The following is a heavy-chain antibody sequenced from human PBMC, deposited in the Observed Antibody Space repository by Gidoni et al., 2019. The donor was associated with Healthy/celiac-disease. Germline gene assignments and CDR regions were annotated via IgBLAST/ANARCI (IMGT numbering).Heavy chain of an antibody. J-gene: IGHJ5*02. D-gene: IGHD3-22*01. Sequence: QVQLVQSGAEVKKPGSSVKVSCKASGGTFSSYAISWVRQAPGQGLEWMGGINPNFDKASTPKKVQGRITITAEEPTSTAYVELGSLGSEDTAVYYCARAYYYEQGGGWFDPWGQGTLVTVSS. V-gene: IGHV1-69*01. CDR2: INPNFDKA. CDR3: ARAYYYEQGGGWFDP. CDR1: GGTFSSYA.